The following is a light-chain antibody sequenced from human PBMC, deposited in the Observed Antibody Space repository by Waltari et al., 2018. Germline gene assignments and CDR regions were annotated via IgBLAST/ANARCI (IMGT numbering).Light chain of an antibody. CDR2: GAS. J-gene: IGKJ4*01. V-gene: IGKV3-20*01. Sequence: EIVLTQSPGTLSLSPGERATLSCRASQTVRTTYLAWYQQKPGQAPTLLIYGASRRATGIPDRFSGSGSGTDFSLTISSLEPEDFAVYYGQQYDISPLTFGGGTKVEIK. CDR3: QQYDISPLT. CDR1: QTVRTTY.